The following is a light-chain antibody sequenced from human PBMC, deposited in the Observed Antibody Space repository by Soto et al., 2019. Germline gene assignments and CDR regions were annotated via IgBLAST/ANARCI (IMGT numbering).Light chain of an antibody. CDR1: QSVSSSY. V-gene: IGKV3-20*01. Sequence: EIVLTQSPGTLSLSPGERATLSCRASQSVSSSYLAWYQQKPGQAPRLLIYGASSRATGIPDRFSGSGSGTDFTLTISRLEPQDFEVYYCQQYGSSPQFTFGRGTKVDIK. CDR2: GAS. J-gene: IGKJ3*01. CDR3: QQYGSSPQFT.